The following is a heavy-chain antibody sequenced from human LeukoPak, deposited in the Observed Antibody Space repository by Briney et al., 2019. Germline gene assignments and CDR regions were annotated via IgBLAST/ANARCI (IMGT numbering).Heavy chain of an antibody. J-gene: IGHJ4*02. Sequence: ASVKVSCKASGYAFTGYYIHWVRQAPGQGLEWMGWINPNSGGTKYAQKFQGRVTMTRDTSITTAYMGLSRLRSDDTAVYYCARVYRNYEVDYWGQGTLVTVSS. CDR3: ARVYRNYEVDY. D-gene: IGHD4-11*01. CDR1: GYAFTGYY. V-gene: IGHV1-2*02. CDR2: INPNSGGT.